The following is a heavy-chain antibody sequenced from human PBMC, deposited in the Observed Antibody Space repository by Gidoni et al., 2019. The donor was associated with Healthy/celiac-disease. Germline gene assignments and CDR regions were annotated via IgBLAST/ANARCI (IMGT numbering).Heavy chain of an antibody. V-gene: IGHV3-30-3*01. J-gene: IGHJ4*02. CDR2: ISYDGSNK. Sequence: QVQLVESGGGVVQPGRSLRLSCAASGLTFSSYAMHWVRQAPGKGLEWVAVISYDGSNKYYADSVKGRFTISRDNSKNTLYLQMNSLRAEDTAVYYCARPTTVTTVYYFDYWGQGTLVTVSS. CDR1: GLTFSSYA. D-gene: IGHD4-17*01. CDR3: ARPTTVTTVYYFDY.